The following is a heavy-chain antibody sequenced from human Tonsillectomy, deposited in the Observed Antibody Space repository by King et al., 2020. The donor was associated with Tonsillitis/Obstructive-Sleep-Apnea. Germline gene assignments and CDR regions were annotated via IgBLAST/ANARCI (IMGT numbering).Heavy chain of an antibody. CDR2: IIPIFGTA. J-gene: IGHJ1*01. Sequence: QLVQSGAEVKKPGYSVKVSCKASGGTFSSYAISWVRQAPGQGLEWMGGIIPIFGTANYAQKFQGRVTITADESTSTAYMELSSLRSEDTAVYYCANWNYDGRSEYFQHWGQGTLVTVSS. CDR1: GGTFSSYA. V-gene: IGHV1-69*01. CDR3: ANWNYDGRSEYFQH. D-gene: IGHD1-7*01.